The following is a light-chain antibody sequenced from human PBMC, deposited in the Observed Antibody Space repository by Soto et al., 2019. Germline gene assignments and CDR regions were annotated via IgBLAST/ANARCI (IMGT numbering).Light chain of an antibody. J-gene: IGLJ1*01. CDR2: EVF. CDR3: LSYTGSSARI. Sequence: QSALTQPASVSGSPGQSITISCTGTSSDVGGYDYVSWYQQNPGKAPKLMIYEVFNRPSGVSGRFSGSKSGNTASLTISGLQGEDEGDYYCLSYTGSSARIFGTGTKLTVL. CDR1: SSDVGGYDY. V-gene: IGLV2-14*01.